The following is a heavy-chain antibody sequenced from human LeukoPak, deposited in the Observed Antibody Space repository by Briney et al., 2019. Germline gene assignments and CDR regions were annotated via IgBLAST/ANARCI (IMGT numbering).Heavy chain of an antibody. V-gene: IGHV4-59*01. D-gene: IGHD2-21*02. CDR3: ARGRVYGDFGRFDS. J-gene: IGHJ4*02. CDR2: IFYGGST. Sequence: SETLSLTCTLSGGSIDGYYWSWIRQSPGKGLEWIGYIFYGGSTNYNPSLKSRVTVSVDTSKNQFPLRLNSVTAADTAFYYCARGRVYGDFGRFDSWGQGILVTVSS. CDR1: GGSIDGYY.